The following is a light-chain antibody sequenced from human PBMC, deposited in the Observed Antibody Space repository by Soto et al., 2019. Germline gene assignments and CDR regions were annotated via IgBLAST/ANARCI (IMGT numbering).Light chain of an antibody. Sequence: EIVLTQSPATLSLSPGERATLTCRASQSVSSYLAWYQQKPGQAPRLLIYDASNRATGIPARFSGSGSGTDFTLNISRLEPEDFALYYCQQRSSWPLTFGGGTKVEIK. CDR2: DAS. CDR3: QQRSSWPLT. V-gene: IGKV3-11*01. CDR1: QSVSSY. J-gene: IGKJ4*01.